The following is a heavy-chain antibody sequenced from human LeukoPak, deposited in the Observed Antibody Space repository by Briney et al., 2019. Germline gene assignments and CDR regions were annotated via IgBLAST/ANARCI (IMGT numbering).Heavy chain of an antibody. V-gene: IGHV3-30*02. CDR3: GLAPALVY. CDR2: IRYDGSNK. Sequence: PGGSLRLSCAASGYTFSSYGMHWVRQAPGKGLEWVAFIRYDGSNKYYADSVKGRFTISRDNSKNTLYLQMNSLRAEDTAVYYCGLAPALVYWGQGTLVTVSS. CDR1: GYTFSSYG. J-gene: IGHJ4*02. D-gene: IGHD3-16*02.